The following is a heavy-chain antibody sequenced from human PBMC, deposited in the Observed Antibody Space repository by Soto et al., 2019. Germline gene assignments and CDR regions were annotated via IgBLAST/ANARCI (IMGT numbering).Heavy chain of an antibody. CDR2: ISSSGSTI. J-gene: IGHJ6*02. Sequence: PGGSLRLSCAASGFTFSDYYMSWIRQAPGKGLEWVSYISSSGSTIYYADSVKGRFTISRDNAKNSLYLQMNSLRAEDTAMYYCARDNSHYYYGMDVWGQGTTVTVSS. CDR3: ARDNSHYYYGMDV. D-gene: IGHD1-26*01. CDR1: GFTFSDYY. V-gene: IGHV3-11*01.